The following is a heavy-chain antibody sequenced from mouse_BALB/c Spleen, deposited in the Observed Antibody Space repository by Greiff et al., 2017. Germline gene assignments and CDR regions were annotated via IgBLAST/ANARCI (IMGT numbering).Heavy chain of an antibody. V-gene: IGHV1-82*01. CDR3: ARMEAMDY. J-gene: IGHJ4*01. CDR2: IYPGDGDT. Sequence: QVQLQQSGPELVKPGASVKISCKASGYAFSSSWMNWVKQRPGQGLEWIGRIYPGDGDTNYNGKFKGKATLTADKSSSTAYMQLSSLTSVDSAVYFCARMEAMDYWGQGTSVTVSS. CDR1: GYAFSSSW.